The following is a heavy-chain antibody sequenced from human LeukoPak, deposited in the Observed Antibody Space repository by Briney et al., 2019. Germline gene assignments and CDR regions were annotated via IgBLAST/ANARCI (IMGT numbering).Heavy chain of an antibody. V-gene: IGHV1-18*01. J-gene: IGHJ4*02. D-gene: IGHD3-22*01. CDR1: GYTFTSYG. CDR2: ISAYNGNT. Sequence: ASVKVSCKASGYTFTSYGISWVRQAPGQGLEWMGWISAYNGNTNYAQKLQGRVTMTTDTSTSTAYMELRSLRSDDTAVYYCARDGGYYYDSSGYDIGESDYWGQGTLVTVSS. CDR3: ARDGGYYYDSSGYDIGESDY.